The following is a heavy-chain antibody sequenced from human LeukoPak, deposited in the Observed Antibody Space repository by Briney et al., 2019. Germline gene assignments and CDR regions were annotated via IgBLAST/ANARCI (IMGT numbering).Heavy chain of an antibody. D-gene: IGHD3-10*01. CDR1: GYTFTSYG. CDR2: ISAYNGNT. V-gene: IGHV1-18*01. CDR3: ARSAAEWFGELFGAFDI. J-gene: IGHJ3*02. Sequence: GASVKVSCKASGYTFTSYGISWVRPAPGQGLEWMGWISAYNGNTNYAQKLQGRVTMTTDTSTSTAYMELRSLRSDDTAVYYCARSAAEWFGELFGAFDIWGQGTMVTVSS.